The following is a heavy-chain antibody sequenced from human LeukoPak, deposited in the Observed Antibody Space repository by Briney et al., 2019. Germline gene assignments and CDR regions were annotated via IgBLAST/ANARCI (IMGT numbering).Heavy chain of an antibody. CDR2: INSRGSYI. J-gene: IGHJ4*02. CDR1: GFTFSSYA. D-gene: IGHD5-12*01. CDR3: ARDSHYYGDS. V-gene: IGHV3-21*01. Sequence: PGGSLRLSCAASGFTFSSYAMSWVRQAPGKGLEWVSSINSRGSYIYYADSVKGRFTISRDNAKNSLFLQMNSLTAEDTAVYYCARDSHYYGDSWGQGTLVTVSS.